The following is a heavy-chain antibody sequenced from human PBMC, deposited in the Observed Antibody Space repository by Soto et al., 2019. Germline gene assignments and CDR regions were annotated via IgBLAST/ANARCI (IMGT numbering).Heavy chain of an antibody. J-gene: IGHJ6*02. CDR1: GGTFTNNA. CDR2: ITPTFGST. V-gene: IGHV1-69*01. D-gene: IGHD3-10*01. CDR3: ARVKVRGVYGMDV. Sequence: QVQLEQSGAEIKMPGSSVKVSCRASGGTFTNNAISWVRQAPGRGLEWLGGITPTFGSTNYAEDFQDRVTITADELTTTAYMELRSLRSEDTALYYCARVKVRGVYGMDVWGQGTTVTVAS.